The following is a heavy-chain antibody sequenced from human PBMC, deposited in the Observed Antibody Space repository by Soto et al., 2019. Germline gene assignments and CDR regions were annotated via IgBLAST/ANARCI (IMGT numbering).Heavy chain of an antibody. CDR1: GFTFSSYW. CDR2: INSDGSST. CDR3: ARDLLSSGWYDAFDI. D-gene: IGHD6-19*01. V-gene: IGHV3-74*01. Sequence: EVPLVESGGGLVQPGGSLRLSCAASGFTFSSYWMHWVRQAPGKGLVWVSRINSDGSSTSYADSVKGRFTISRDNAKNTLYLQMNSLRAEDTAVYYCARDLLSSGWYDAFDIWGQGTMVTVSS. J-gene: IGHJ3*02.